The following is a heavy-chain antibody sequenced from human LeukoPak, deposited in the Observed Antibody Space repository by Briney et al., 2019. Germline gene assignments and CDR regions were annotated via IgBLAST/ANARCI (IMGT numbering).Heavy chain of an antibody. V-gene: IGHV4-34*01. CDR2: INHSGST. Sequence: SETLSLTCAVYGGSFSGYYWSWIRQPPGKGLEWIGEINHSGSTNYNPSLKSRVTISVDTSKNQFSLKLSSVTAADTAVYYCARRVTMIVVVITTSWFDPWGQGTLVTVSS. J-gene: IGHJ5*02. D-gene: IGHD3-22*01. CDR3: ARRVTMIVVVITTSWFDP. CDR1: GGSFSGYY.